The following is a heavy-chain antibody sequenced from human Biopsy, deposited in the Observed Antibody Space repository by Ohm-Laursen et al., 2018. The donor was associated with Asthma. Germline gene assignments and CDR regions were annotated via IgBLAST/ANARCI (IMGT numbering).Heavy chain of an antibody. CDR2: ISVYNGNT. D-gene: IGHD3-10*01. CDR3: ARAVDYSHYYGIDV. CDR1: GYTFNSAG. J-gene: IGHJ6*02. V-gene: IGHV1-18*01. Sequence: ASVKVSCKTSGYTFNSAGITWVRQAPGQGLEWMGWISVYNGNTKVAQRFQDRVTMITDTSTSTAYMELRSLRSDDTAVYFCARAVDYSHYYGIDVWGQGTTVTVS.